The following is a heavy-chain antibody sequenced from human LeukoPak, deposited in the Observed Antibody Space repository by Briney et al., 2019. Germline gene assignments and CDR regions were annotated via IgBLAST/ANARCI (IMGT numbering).Heavy chain of an antibody. CDR1: GGTFSSYA. Sequence: SVEVSCKASGGTFSSYAISWVRQAPGQGLEWMGGIIPIFGTANYAQKFQGRVTITADESTSTAYMELSSLRSEDTAVYYCARDGLAAAAGSDDAFDIWGQGTMVTVSS. J-gene: IGHJ3*02. CDR2: IIPIFGTA. D-gene: IGHD6-13*01. CDR3: ARDGLAAAAGSDDAFDI. V-gene: IGHV1-69*13.